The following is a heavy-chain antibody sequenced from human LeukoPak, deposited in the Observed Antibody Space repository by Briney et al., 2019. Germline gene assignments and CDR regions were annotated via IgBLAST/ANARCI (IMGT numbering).Heavy chain of an antibody. V-gene: IGHV4-34*01. CDR1: GGSFSGYY. CDR2: INHSGST. J-gene: IGHJ6*03. CDR3: AREGSVNYYYYMDV. Sequence: PSETLSLTCAVYGGSFSGYYWCWIRQPPGKGLEWIGEINHSGSTNYNPSLKSRVTISVDTSKNQFSLKLSSVTAADTAVYYCAREGSVNYYYYMDVWGKGTTVTVSS. D-gene: IGHD3-10*01.